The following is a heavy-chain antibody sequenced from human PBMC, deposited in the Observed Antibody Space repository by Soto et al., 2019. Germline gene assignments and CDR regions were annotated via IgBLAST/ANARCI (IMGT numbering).Heavy chain of an antibody. D-gene: IGHD3-3*01. J-gene: IGHJ6*02. Sequence: PSETLSLTCTVSGGSVSSGSYYWSWIRQPPGKGLEWIGYIHYSGSTNYNPSLKSRVTISVDTSKNQFSLKLSSVTAADTAVYYCARTMEYYDFWRVPYGMDVWGQGTTVTVSS. CDR2: IHYSGST. CDR1: GGSVSSGSYY. CDR3: ARTMEYYDFWRVPYGMDV. V-gene: IGHV4-61*01.